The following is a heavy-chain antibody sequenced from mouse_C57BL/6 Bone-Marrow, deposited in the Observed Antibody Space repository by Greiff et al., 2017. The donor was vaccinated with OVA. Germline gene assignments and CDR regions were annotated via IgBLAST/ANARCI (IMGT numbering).Heavy chain of an antibody. Sequence: EVKLQESGGDLVKPGGSLKLSCAASGFTFSSYGMSWVRQTPDKRLEWVATISSGGSYTYYPDSVKGRFTISRDNAKNTLYLQMSSLKSEDTAMYYCARFYDGYYGYFDYWGQGTTLTVSS. J-gene: IGHJ2*01. D-gene: IGHD2-3*01. CDR3: ARFYDGYYGYFDY. V-gene: IGHV5-6*01. CDR1: GFTFSSYG. CDR2: ISSGGSYT.